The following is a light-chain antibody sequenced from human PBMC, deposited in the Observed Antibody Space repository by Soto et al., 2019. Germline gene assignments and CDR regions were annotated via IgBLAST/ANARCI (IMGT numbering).Light chain of an antibody. CDR2: EVN. CDR1: SSDVGACNY. Sequence: QSVLTQPPSASGSPGQSVTISCTGTSSDVGACNYVSWYQQYPGKAPKLMIYEVNKRPSGVPDRFSGSKSGKTASLTVSGLQPEDEADYYCTSYAGSNIWVFGGGTKLTV. J-gene: IGLJ3*02. CDR3: TSYAGSNIWV. V-gene: IGLV2-8*01.